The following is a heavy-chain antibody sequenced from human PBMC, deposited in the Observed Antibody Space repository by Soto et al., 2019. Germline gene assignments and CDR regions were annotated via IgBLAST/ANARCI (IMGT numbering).Heavy chain of an antibody. Sequence: PGGSLRLSCAASGFTFSSYAMSWVRQAPGKGLEWVSAISGSGGSTYYADSVKGRFTISRDNSKNTLYLQMNSLRAEDTAVYYCAKSTAVAGHGRRYFDYWGQGTLVTVSS. V-gene: IGHV3-23*01. J-gene: IGHJ4*02. CDR1: GFTFSSYA. D-gene: IGHD6-19*01. CDR2: ISGSGGST. CDR3: AKSTAVAGHGRRYFDY.